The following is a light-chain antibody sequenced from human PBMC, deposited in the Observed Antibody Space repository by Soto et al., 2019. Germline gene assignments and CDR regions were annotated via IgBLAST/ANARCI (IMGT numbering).Light chain of an antibody. CDR2: GAS. CDR1: QSVSNSY. J-gene: IGKJ1*01. CDR3: QQYGISPVT. V-gene: IGKV3-20*01. Sequence: EIVLTQSPGTLSLSPGERATLSCRASQSVSNSYLAWYQQKAGQAPRLLIYGASSRATGIPDRFSGSGSGTGFTHTTSRREPEDCAVYHCQQYGISPVTFGQGTKVDIK.